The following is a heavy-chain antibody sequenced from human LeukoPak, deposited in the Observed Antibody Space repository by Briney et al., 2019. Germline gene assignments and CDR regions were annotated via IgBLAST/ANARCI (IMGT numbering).Heavy chain of an antibody. CDR2: IISSGDIT. CDR1: GLTLRSYA. CDR3: AKELSVSDFWSGSAWAFDI. V-gene: IGHV3-23*01. Sequence: GGSLRLSCEAFGLTLRSYAMSWVRQAPGKGLEWVSGIISSGDITYYSDSVKGRFTVSRDNSKNLLFLQMISLRAEDTAVYYCAKELSVSDFWSGSAWAFDIWGQGTMVTVSS. D-gene: IGHD3-3*01. J-gene: IGHJ3*02.